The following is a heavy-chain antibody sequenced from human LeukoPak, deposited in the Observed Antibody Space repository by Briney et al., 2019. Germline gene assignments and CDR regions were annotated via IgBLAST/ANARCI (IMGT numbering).Heavy chain of an antibody. CDR3: AGQKDPRPIDY. CDR2: INPSSGGT. CDR1: GYTFIAYY. J-gene: IGHJ4*02. V-gene: IGHV1-2*02. Sequence: ASVKVSCRASGYTFIAYYMHWVRQTPGQGLEWMGWINPSSGGTNYAQKFQGRVTMTRDTSISTAYMELSELRSDDTAVYYCAGQKDPRPIDYWGQGTLITVSS.